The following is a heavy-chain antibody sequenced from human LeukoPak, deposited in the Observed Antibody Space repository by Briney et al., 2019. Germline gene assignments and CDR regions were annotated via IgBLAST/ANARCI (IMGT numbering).Heavy chain of an antibody. CDR1: GFTFDDYA. J-gene: IGHJ4*02. Sequence: GGSLRLSCAASGFTFDDYAMHWVRQAPGKGLEWVSGISWNSGSIGYADSVKGRFTISRDNAKSSLYLQMNSLRAEDTALYYCAKDRYFDWLEGDSYYFDYWGQGTLVTVSS. V-gene: IGHV3-9*01. CDR3: AKDRYFDWLEGDSYYFDY. D-gene: IGHD3-9*01. CDR2: ISWNSGSI.